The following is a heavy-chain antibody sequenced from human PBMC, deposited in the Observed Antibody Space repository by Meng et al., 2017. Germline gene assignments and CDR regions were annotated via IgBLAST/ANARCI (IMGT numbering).Heavy chain of an antibody. CDR1: GYTFTSYG. J-gene: IGHJ4*02. Sequence: VPRVPSWVEGTEPGAQLMHPCKASGYTFTSYGSIWVRHAPRQGLEWIGWISAYNGNTNYTQKLQGRVTMTTDTSTCTAYMELRSPRSVDTAVYYGARVNHSFYYDSSGNCPSDYWGQGTLVTVSS. CDR3: ARVNHSFYYDSSGNCPSDY. CDR2: ISAYNGNT. V-gene: IGHV1-18*01. D-gene: IGHD3-22*01.